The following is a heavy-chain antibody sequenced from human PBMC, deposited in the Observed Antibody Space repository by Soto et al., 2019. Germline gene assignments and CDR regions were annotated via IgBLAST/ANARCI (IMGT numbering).Heavy chain of an antibody. V-gene: IGHV3-30*03. Sequence: QVQLVESGGGVVQPGRSLRLSCVVSGFSFRDYDRNWVRQVPGKGLEWVAVISYNGNDKYYADSVKGRFTLSRDTSKNTLYLQMNSLRAEDTAVYYCVRVEGIAVTTWGQGTLVTVSS. CDR3: VRVEGIAVTT. CDR2: ISYNGNDK. J-gene: IGHJ5*02. D-gene: IGHD6-19*01. CDR1: GFSFRDYD.